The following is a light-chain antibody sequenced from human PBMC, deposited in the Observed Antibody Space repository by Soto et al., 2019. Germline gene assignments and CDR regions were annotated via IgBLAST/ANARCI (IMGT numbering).Light chain of an antibody. V-gene: IGKV3-20*01. J-gene: IGKJ5*01. CDR2: GAS. Sequence: EIVLTQSPGTLSLSPGERATLSCKSSQSLSSNYLAWYQQKPGQAPRLLIYGASSRATGIPDRFSGSGSGTDCTLTISRLEPEDFAVYYCQQYGSSPFALGQGTRLEIK. CDR1: QSLSSNY. CDR3: QQYGSSPFA.